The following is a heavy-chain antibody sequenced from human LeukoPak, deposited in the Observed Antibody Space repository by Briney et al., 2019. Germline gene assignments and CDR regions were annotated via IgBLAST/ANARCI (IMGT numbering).Heavy chain of an antibody. CDR3: ARDWFDGDYHRFDY. CDR1: GFTFSSYW. D-gene: IGHD4-17*01. CDR2: INQDGSQK. Sequence: SGGSLRLSCAVSGFTFSSYWMSWFRQAPGKGLEWVANINQDGSQKFSVDSVKGRFTISRDNAKNSLSLQMNSLRVEDTAVYYCARDWFDGDYHRFDYWGQGTLVTVSS. V-gene: IGHV3-7*03. J-gene: IGHJ4*02.